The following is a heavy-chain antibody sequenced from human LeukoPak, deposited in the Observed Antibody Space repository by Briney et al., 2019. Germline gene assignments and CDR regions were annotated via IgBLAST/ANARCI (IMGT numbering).Heavy chain of an antibody. D-gene: IGHD1-14*01. Sequence: GGTLRLSCAASGFTFSSFGMSWVRQAPGKGLEWVSAISGSGGSTYYADSVKGRFTISRDNSKNTLYLQMNSLRAEDTAVYYCAKGAPGPEYYFDYWGQGTLVTVSS. CDR3: AKGAPGPEYYFDY. CDR2: ISGSGGST. J-gene: IGHJ4*02. CDR1: GFTFSSFG. V-gene: IGHV3-23*01.